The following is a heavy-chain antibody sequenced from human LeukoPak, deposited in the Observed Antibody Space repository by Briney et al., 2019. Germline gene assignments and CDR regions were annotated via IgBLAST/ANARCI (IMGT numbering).Heavy chain of an antibody. J-gene: IGHJ4*02. D-gene: IGHD3-22*01. V-gene: IGHV4-59*08. CDR1: GGSISSYY. Sequence: NPSETLSLTCTVSGGSISSYYWSWIRQPPGKGLEWIGYIYYSGSTNYNPSLKSRVTISVDTSKNQFSLKLSSVTAADTAVYYCARQQDSSGYCDYLGQGTLVTVSS. CDR2: IYYSGST. CDR3: ARQQDSSGYCDY.